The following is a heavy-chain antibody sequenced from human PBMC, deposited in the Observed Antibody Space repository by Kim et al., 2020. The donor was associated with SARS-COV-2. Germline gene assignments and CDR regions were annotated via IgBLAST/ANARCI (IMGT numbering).Heavy chain of an antibody. D-gene: IGHD3-10*01. Sequence: YAESVKGRFIISRDNSKNTLYLRLNNLRGEDTAIYYCAKGGTYYSDAFDLWGQGTMVTVSS. CDR3: AKGGTYYSDAFDL. J-gene: IGHJ3*01. V-gene: IGHV3-23*01.